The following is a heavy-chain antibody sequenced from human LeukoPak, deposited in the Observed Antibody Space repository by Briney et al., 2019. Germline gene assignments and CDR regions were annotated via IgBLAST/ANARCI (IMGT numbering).Heavy chain of an antibody. CDR2: IRSKVYGGTT. D-gene: IGHD1-7*01. CDR3: TRDLSYNWNYVSFDY. V-gene: IGHV3-49*04. CDR1: GFTFGDYA. Sequence: GGSLRLSCTASGFTFGDYAMSWVRQAPGKGLEWVGFIRSKVYGGTTEYAASVKGRFTISRDDSKSIAYLQMNSLKTEDTAVYYCTRDLSYNWNYVSFDYWGQGTLVTVSS. J-gene: IGHJ4*02.